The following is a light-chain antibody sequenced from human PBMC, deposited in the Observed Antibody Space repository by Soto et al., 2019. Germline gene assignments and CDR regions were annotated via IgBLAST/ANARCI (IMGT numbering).Light chain of an antibody. Sequence: AIQLTQSPSSLSASVGDRVTITCRARQGIYSAFAWYQQKPGKVPKLLIYDISSLQSGVPSRFSGSGAGTDFTLTISSLQPEYFATYYCQQFETYPLTFGQGTRLEV. CDR2: DIS. J-gene: IGKJ5*01. V-gene: IGKV1-13*02. CDR3: QQFETYPLT. CDR1: QGIYSA.